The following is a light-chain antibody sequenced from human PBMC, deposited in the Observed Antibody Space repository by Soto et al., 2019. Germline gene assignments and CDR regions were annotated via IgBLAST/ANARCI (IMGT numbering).Light chain of an antibody. J-gene: IGLJ2*01. CDR2: NNN. CDR3: ATWDASLSAVV. CDR1: SSNIGSNT. Sequence: SVLTQPPSASGTPGQRVPISCTGSSSNIGSNTVNWYQGLPGTAPKLLMSNNNQRPSVVPDRFSGSKSGTSASLAISGLQSEDEADYYCATWDASLSAVVFGGGTKLTVL. V-gene: IGLV1-44*01.